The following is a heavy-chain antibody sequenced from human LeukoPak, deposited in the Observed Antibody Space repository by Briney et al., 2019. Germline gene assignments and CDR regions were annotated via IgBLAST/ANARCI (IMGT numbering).Heavy chain of an antibody. CDR3: AKSGSRVFDY. V-gene: IGHV4-30-2*01. CDR2: IYPRGST. Sequence: SETLSLTCAVSGGSISSGSYSWSWIRQPPGKGLEWIGYIYPRGSTYYNPSLKSRVILSLDKSANQFSLNLSSVTAADTAVYYCAKSGSRVFDYWGQGTLVTVSS. CDR1: GGSISSGSYS. D-gene: IGHD6-13*01. J-gene: IGHJ4*02.